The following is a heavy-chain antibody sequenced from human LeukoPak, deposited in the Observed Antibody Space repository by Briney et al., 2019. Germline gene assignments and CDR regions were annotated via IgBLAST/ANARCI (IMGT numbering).Heavy chain of an antibody. V-gene: IGHV3-53*05. J-gene: IGHJ4*02. Sequence: PGGSLRLSCAASGFTVSSNYMSWVRQAPGKGLEWVSVIYSGGSTYYADSVKGRFTISRDNSKNTLYLQMSSLRAEDTAMYYCAREGGTANFDYWGQGTLVTVSS. D-gene: IGHD6-13*01. CDR3: AREGGTANFDY. CDR2: IYSGGST. CDR1: GFTVSSNY.